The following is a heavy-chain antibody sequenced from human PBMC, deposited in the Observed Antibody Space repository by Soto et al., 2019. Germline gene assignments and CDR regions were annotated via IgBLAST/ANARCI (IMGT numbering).Heavy chain of an antibody. CDR3: ARAGPMITFGGVIQYYYYSYMDV. CDR2: IYYSGST. Sequence: SETLSLTCTVSGGSISSYYWSWIRQPPGKGLEWIGYIYYSGSTNYNPSLKSRVTISVDTSKNQFSLKLSSVTAADTAVYYCARAGPMITFGGVIQYYYYSYMDVWAKGTTVTVS. CDR1: GGSISSYY. J-gene: IGHJ6*03. D-gene: IGHD3-16*02. V-gene: IGHV4-59*01.